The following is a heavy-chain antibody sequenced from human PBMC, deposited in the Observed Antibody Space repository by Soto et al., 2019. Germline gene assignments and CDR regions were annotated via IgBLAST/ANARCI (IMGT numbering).Heavy chain of an antibody. CDR3: ARVEWSYGDYPSAHYYGMDV. CDR1: GYTFTSYG. J-gene: IGHJ6*02. CDR2: ISAYNGNT. D-gene: IGHD4-17*01. V-gene: IGHV1-18*01. Sequence: ASVKVSCKASGYTFTSYGISWVRQAPGQGLEWMGWISAYNGNTNYAQKLQGRVTMTTDTSTSTAYMELRSLRSDDTAVYYCARVEWSYGDYPSAHYYGMDVWGQGTTVTVFS.